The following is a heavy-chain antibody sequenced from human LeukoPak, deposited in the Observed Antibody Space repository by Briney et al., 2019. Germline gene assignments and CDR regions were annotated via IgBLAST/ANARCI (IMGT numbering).Heavy chain of an antibody. J-gene: IGHJ4*02. D-gene: IGHD1-26*01. V-gene: IGHV3-21*01. Sequence: GGSLRLSCAASGFTFSSYTLNWVRQAPGKGLEWVSSITNSTLYIYYADSVKGRFTISRDNTKNSLYLQMNSLRAEDTAVYYCARENSGSFDYWGQGTLVTVSS. CDR1: GFTFSSYT. CDR3: ARENSGSFDY. CDR2: ITNSTLYI.